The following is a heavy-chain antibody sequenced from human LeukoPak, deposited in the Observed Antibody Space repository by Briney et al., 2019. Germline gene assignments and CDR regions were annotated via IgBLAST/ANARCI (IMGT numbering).Heavy chain of an antibody. J-gene: IGHJ4*02. D-gene: IGHD2-2*01. Sequence: PGGSLRLSCAASGFTFSSYAMGWVRQAPGKGLEWVSAISGSGGSTYYADSVKGRFTISRDNSKNTLYLQMNSLRAEDTAVYYCAKDDRSSTSCYYSASFDYWGQGTLVTVSS. CDR1: GFTFSSYA. CDR2: ISGSGGST. V-gene: IGHV3-23*01. CDR3: AKDDRSSTSCYYSASFDY.